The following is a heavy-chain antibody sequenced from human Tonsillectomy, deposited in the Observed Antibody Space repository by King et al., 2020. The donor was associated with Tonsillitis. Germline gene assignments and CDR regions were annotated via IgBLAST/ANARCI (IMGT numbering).Heavy chain of an antibody. CDR3: ARHYYDSSGYYFDY. J-gene: IGHJ4*02. Sequence: QLQESGSGLVKPSQTLSLTCAVSGGSISSDNYSWSWIRQPPGKGLEWIGYIYHSGSTYYNPSIKSRVTISVDRSKNQFSLKLSSVTAADTAVYYCARHYYDSSGYYFDYWGQGTLVTVSS. CDR2: IYHSGST. CDR1: GGSISSDNYS. V-gene: IGHV4-30-2*01. D-gene: IGHD3-22*01.